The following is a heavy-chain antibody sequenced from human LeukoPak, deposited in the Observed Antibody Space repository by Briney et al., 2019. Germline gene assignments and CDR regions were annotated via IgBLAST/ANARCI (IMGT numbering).Heavy chain of an antibody. Sequence: GGSLRLSCAASGFTFSNYGMHWVRQAPGKGLEWVAVIWYDGSKTYHADSVKGRFTISRDNSKNTLYLQMNSLRAEDTAVYYCAKTPLYSNYYDYWGQGTLVTVSS. CDR3: AKTPLYSNYYDY. CDR2: IWYDGSKT. CDR1: GFTFSNYG. J-gene: IGHJ4*02. D-gene: IGHD4-11*01. V-gene: IGHV3-30*02.